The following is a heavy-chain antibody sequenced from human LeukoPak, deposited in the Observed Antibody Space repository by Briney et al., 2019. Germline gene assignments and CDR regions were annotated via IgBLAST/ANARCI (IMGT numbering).Heavy chain of an antibody. CDR1: GYSFTTHW. CDR3: ARGDTEVAATADY. D-gene: IGHD6-19*01. Sequence: GESLKISCKASGYSFTTHWIGWVRQMPGKGLEWLGILHPGDSDTRYSPSFQGQVTISADKSISTAYLQWSSLKASDTAMYYCARGDTEVAATADYWGQGTLVTVSS. J-gene: IGHJ4*02. CDR2: LHPGDSDT. V-gene: IGHV5-51*01.